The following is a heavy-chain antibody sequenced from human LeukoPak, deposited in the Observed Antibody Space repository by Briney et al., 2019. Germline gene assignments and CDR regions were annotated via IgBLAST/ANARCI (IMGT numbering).Heavy chain of an antibody. CDR3: ARDKVGTATLLDY. CDR1: GYTFTSYG. V-gene: IGHV1-18*01. CDR2: ISAYNGNT. Sequence: ASVTVSCKGSGYTFTSYGISWVRQAPGQGREWMGWISAYNGNTNYAQKLQGRVTMTKDTSTRTAYMELRSLRADDTAVYYCARDKVGTATLLDYWGQGTLVTVSS. J-gene: IGHJ4*02. D-gene: IGHD2-21*02.